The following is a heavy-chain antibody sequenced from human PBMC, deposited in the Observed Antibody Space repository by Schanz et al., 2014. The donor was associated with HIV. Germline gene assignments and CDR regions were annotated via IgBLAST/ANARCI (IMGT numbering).Heavy chain of an antibody. V-gene: IGHV3-9*01. D-gene: IGHD3-3*01. CDR2: ISWNSGSR. CDR3: VKDMVASLDSGWFDP. J-gene: IGHJ5*02. Sequence: EVQLAESGGGLVQPGRSLRLFCEASGFTFDDYDMHWVRQVPGKGLEWVSSISWNSGSRGYADSVKGRFTISRDNDNDSLYLQMNSLRVEDTALYYCVKDMVASLDSGWFDPWGQGTLVTVSS. CDR1: GFTFDDYD.